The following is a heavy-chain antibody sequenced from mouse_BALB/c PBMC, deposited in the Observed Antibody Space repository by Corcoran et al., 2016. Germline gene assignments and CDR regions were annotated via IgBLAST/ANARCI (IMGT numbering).Heavy chain of an antibody. CDR2: INPYNGAT. CDR1: GYSFNGYY. J-gene: IGHJ1*01. V-gene: IGHV1-26*01. CDR3: ARDYDYWYFDV. D-gene: IGHD2-4*01. Sequence: EVQLQQSGPELVKPGASVKISCKASGYSFNGYYMHWVKQSHVKSLEWIGRINPYNGATSYNQNFKDKASLTVDKSSSTAYMELHSLTSEDSAVYYCARDYDYWYFDVWGAGTTVTVSS.